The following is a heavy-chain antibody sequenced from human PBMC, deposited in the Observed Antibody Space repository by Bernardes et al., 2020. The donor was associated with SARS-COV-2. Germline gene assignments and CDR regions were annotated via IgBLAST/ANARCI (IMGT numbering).Heavy chain of an antibody. V-gene: IGHV4-34*01. CDR1: GGSFSGFH. D-gene: IGHD3-22*01. CDR2: IYNSGST. J-gene: IGHJ5*02. CDR3: ARGQVDITMRVVVFTGAFFWFDR. Sequence: SETLSLTCAVYGGSFSGFHWSWIRQPPGKGLEWIGEIYNSGSTNYSPSLKSRVTISIDTSKNQFSLKLNSVTAADTAVYYCARGQVDITMRVVVFTGAFFWFDRWGQGTLVTVSS.